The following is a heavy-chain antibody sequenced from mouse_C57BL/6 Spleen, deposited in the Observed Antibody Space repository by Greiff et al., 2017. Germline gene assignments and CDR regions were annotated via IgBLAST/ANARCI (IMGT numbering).Heavy chain of an antibody. CDR1: GFTFSSYA. CDR3: ARGTTVKYFDV. D-gene: IGHD1-1*01. Sequence: EVMLVESGGGLVKPGGSLKLSCAASGFTFSSYAMSWVRQTPEKRLEWVATISDGGSYTYYPDNVKGRFTISRDNAKNNLYLQMSHLKSEDTAMYYCARGTTVKYFDVWGTGTTVTVSS. V-gene: IGHV5-4*03. CDR2: ISDGGSYT. J-gene: IGHJ1*03.